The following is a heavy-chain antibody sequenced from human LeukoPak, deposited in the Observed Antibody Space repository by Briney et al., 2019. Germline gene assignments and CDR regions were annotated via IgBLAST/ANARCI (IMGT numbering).Heavy chain of an antibody. CDR3: ARDGASYYYGSGINY. CDR2: IIPIFGTA. D-gene: IGHD3-10*01. V-gene: IGHV1-69*05. Sequence: SVKVSCKASGGTFSSYAISWVRQAPGQGLEWMGGIIPIFGTANYAQKFQGRVTITTDESTSTAYMELSSLRSEDTAVYYCARDGASYYYGSGINYWGQGTLVTVSS. J-gene: IGHJ4*02. CDR1: GGTFSSYA.